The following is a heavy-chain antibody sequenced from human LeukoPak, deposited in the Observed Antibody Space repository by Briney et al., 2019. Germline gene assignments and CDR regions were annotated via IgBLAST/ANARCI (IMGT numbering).Heavy chain of an antibody. J-gene: IGHJ4*02. CDR1: GFTFSSYG. Sequence: GGSLRLSCAASGFTFSSYGMNWVRQAPGKGLEWVSSISSSSSYIYYADSVKGRFTISRDNAKNSLYLQMNSLRAEDTAAYYCARDMVRGELDYWGQGTLVTVSS. CDR3: ARDMVRGELDY. CDR2: ISSSSSYI. V-gene: IGHV3-21*01. D-gene: IGHD3-10*01.